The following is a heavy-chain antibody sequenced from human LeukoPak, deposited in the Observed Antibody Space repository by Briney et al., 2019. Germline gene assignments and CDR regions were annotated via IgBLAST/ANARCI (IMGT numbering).Heavy chain of an antibody. CDR2: IAVTPDGLAT. CDR3: VWSSTWNRRFYLDQ. D-gene: IGHD6-6*01. J-gene: IGHJ4*02. V-gene: IGHV3-15*04. CDR1: GFTFSSYA. Sequence: GGSLRLSCAASGFTFSSYAMSWVRQTPGKGLQWVARIAVTPDGLATDYATPVRGRFTISRDDSRNMVYLQMSSLRTDDTAVYYCVWSSTWNRRFYLDQWGQGTLVTVSS.